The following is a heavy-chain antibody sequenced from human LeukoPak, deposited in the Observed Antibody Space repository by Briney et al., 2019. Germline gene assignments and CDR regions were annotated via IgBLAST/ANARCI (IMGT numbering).Heavy chain of an antibody. CDR2: ISGSGGST. J-gene: IGHJ6*03. D-gene: IGHD5-12*01. V-gene: IGHV3-23*01. CDR1: GFTFSSYG. CDR3: AKTYYSGYALSYYYYMDV. Sequence: GGSLRLSCAASGFTFSSYGMSWVRQAPGKGLEWVSAISGSGGSTFYADSVKGWFTISRDNSKNTLYLQMNSLRAEDTAVYYCAKTYYSGYALSYYYYMDVWGKGTTVTISS.